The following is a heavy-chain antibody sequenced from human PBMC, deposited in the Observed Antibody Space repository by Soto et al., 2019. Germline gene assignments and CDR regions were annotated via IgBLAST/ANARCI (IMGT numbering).Heavy chain of an antibody. D-gene: IGHD3-10*01. V-gene: IGHV1-2*04. J-gene: IGHJ4*02. Sequence: ASVKVSCKASGYTFTDYYMHWVRQAPGQGLEWMGWINPKSGGTNYAQNFQGWVTMTRDTSISTAYMELSRLRSDDTAVYYCARDARGDEAPMDYWGQGTLVTVSS. CDR2: INPKSGGT. CDR1: GYTFTDYY. CDR3: ARDARGDEAPMDY.